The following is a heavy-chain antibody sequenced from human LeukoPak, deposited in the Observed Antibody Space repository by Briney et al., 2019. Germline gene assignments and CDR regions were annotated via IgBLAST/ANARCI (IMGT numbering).Heavy chain of an antibody. CDR2: IYYSGGT. CDR3: ARDRQGGSYGFDY. D-gene: IGHD1-26*01. CDR1: GGSISYYY. V-gene: IGHV4-59*01. Sequence: SETLSLTCTVSGGSISYYYWNWIRQPPGKGLEWIGYIYYSGGTNYNPSLKSRVTISVDTSKNQFSLKLSSVTAADTAVYYCARDRQGGSYGFDYWGQGTLVTVSS. J-gene: IGHJ4*02.